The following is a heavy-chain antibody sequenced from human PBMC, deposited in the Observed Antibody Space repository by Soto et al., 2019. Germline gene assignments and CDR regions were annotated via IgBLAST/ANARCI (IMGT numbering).Heavy chain of an antibody. Sequence: PSQTLSLTCAISGDSVSSSSVTWNWTRQSPSRGLEWLGRTYYRSKWYNDYAESVKSRITINPDTSKNQFSLHLNSVTPEDTAVYYCVRLIGNSWLDFWGQGTLVTVS. CDR2: TYYRSKWYN. CDR1: GDSVSSSSVT. V-gene: IGHV6-1*01. CDR3: VRLIGNSWLDF. D-gene: IGHD1-26*01. J-gene: IGHJ5*01.